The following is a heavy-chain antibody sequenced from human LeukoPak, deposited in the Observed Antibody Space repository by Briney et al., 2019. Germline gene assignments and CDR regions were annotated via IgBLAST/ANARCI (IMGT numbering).Heavy chain of an antibody. J-gene: IGHJ4*02. CDR1: GFTFSSYG. CDR3: ARGKSGYNYGYYFDY. V-gene: IGHV3-30*03. CDR2: ISYDGSNK. D-gene: IGHD5-18*01. Sequence: QAGGSLRLSCAASGFTFSSYGMHWVRQAPGKGLEWVAVISYDGSNKYYADSVKGRFTISRDNSKNTLYLQMNSLRAEDTAVYYCARGKSGYNYGYYFDYWGQGTLVTVSS.